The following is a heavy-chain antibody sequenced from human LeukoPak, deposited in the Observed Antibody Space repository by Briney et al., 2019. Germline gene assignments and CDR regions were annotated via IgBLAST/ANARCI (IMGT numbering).Heavy chain of an antibody. V-gene: IGHV1-2*02. J-gene: IGHJ2*01. CDR1: GYTFTGYY. CDR3: ALKGHGVQAPGYFDL. D-gene: IGHD4-17*01. Sequence: ASVKVSCKASGYTFTGYYMHWVRQAPGQGLEWMGWINPNSGGTNYAQKFQGRVTMTRDTSISTAYMELSRLRSDDTAVYYCALKGHGVQAPGYFDLWGRGTLVTVSS. CDR2: INPNSGGT.